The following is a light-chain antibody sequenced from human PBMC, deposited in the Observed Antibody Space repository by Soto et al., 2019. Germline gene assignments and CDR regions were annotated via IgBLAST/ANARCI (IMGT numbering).Light chain of an antibody. Sequence: DIQMTQSPSSLSASVGARVTITCRASESISRHLNWYQQRPGKAPKLLIYAASSLQNGVPSRFSGGGSGTDFSLTISNLQPEDFANYYCQQSYSTLSITFGQGTRLEIK. CDR3: QQSYSTLSIT. CDR2: AAS. V-gene: IGKV1-39*01. J-gene: IGKJ5*01. CDR1: ESISRH.